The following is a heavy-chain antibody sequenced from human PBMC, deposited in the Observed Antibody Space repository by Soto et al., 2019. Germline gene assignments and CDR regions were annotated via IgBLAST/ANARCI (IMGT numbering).Heavy chain of an antibody. CDR2: IYHSGTT. CDR1: GGSIGSSAFY. J-gene: IGHJ4*02. D-gene: IGHD3-3*01. Sequence: QLQLQESGPGLVRPSETLSLTCTVSGGSIGSSAFYWGWIRQPPGKGLEWIGSIYHSGTTYYNPSLTSRVSISVDTSKNQFSLKLSSVTAADTAVYYCTTGITIFGVVISSGDYWGQGILVTVSS. CDR3: TTGITIFGVVISSGDY. V-gene: IGHV4-39*01.